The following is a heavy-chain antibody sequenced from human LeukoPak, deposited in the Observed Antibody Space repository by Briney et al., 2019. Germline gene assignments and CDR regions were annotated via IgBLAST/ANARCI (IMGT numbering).Heavy chain of an antibody. J-gene: IGHJ5*02. CDR2: VSNSGGTT. V-gene: IGHV3-23*01. CDR3: AKDFERRTWGGSWFDT. CDR1: GFTFSNYV. D-gene: IGHD3-10*01. Sequence: GGSLRLSCAASGFTFSNYVMTWVRQAPGKGLDWVSGVSNSGGTTYYADSVKGRFTISRDNSKNTLYLQMNSLRAEDTAVYYCAKDFERRTWGGSWFDTWGQGTLVTVSS.